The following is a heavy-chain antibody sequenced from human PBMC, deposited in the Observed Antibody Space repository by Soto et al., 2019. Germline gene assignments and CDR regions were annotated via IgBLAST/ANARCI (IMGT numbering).Heavy chain of an antibody. CDR3: ARVRRISGQLEFDP. CDR2: ISGRGGSK. V-gene: IGHV3-23*01. CDR1: GFTFSSYA. J-gene: IGHJ5*02. D-gene: IGHD3-3*02. Sequence: PGGSLRLSCAASGFTFSSYAMSWVRQAPGKGLEWVSAISGRGGSKYYADSVKGRFTISRDNSKTTLYLQMNSLRAEDTAVYYTARVRRISGQLEFDPSGHGTVVSVSS.